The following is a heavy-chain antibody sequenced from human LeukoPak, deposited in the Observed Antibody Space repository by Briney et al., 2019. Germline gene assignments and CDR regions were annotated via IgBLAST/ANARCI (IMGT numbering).Heavy chain of an antibody. V-gene: IGHV3-7*01. D-gene: IGHD3/OR15-3a*01. CDR2: INLDGTEE. CDR3: ASGRHDFLY. CDR1: GFVFSTYW. J-gene: IGHJ4*02. Sequence: GGSLRLPCAASGFVFSTYWMTWVRQAPGKGLEWVANINLDGTEEHYVDSFLKGRFTISRDNAKNSLYLQMNDLRVEDTAVYYCASGRHDFLYWGQGTLVTVSS.